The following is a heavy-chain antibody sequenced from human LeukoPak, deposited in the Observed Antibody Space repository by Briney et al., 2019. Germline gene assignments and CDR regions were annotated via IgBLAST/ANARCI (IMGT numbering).Heavy chain of an antibody. CDR2: IYSGGSA. J-gene: IGHJ4*02. CDR1: GFTVSSNY. D-gene: IGHD2-21*02. Sequence: GGSLRLSCAASGFTVSSNYMSWVRQAPGKGLEGVSVIYSGGSAYYTDSVKGRFTFSRDNSKNTLYLQMNSLTDEDTAVYFCARGGGAFCGSDCHRNFDYWGQGTLVTVSS. CDR3: ARGGGAFCGSDCHRNFDY. V-gene: IGHV3-53*01.